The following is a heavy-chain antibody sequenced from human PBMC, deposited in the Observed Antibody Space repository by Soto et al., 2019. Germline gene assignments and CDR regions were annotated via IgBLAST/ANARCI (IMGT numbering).Heavy chain of an antibody. Sequence: PGGSLRLSCAASGFTFSSYGMTWVRQAPGKGLEWVSGTSGSGGRTYYADSVKGRFTISRDNSKNTLYLEMNSLGAEDTAVYYCAKRLGGDCSGGGCYSNAGYWGQGTLVTVSS. J-gene: IGHJ4*01. CDR2: TSGSGGRT. D-gene: IGHD2-15*01. CDR1: GFTFSSYG. CDR3: AKRLGGDCSGGGCYSNAGY. V-gene: IGHV3-23*01.